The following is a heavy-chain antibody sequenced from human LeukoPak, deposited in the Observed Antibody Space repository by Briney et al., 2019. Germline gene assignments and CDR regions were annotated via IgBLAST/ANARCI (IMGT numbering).Heavy chain of an antibody. V-gene: IGHV1-2*02. CDR3: ARATGRVYCTNGVCLTIDAFDI. Sequence: ASVKVSCKASGYTFTGHYMHWVRQAPGQGLEWMGWINPNSGGTNYAQKFQGRVTMTRDTSISTAYMELSRLRSDDTAVYYCARATGRVYCTNGVCLTIDAFDIWGQGTMVTVSS. CDR2: INPNSGGT. D-gene: IGHD2-8*01. CDR1: GYTFTGHY. J-gene: IGHJ3*02.